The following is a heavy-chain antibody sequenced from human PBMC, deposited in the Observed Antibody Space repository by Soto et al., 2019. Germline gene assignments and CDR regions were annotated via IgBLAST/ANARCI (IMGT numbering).Heavy chain of an antibody. D-gene: IGHD2-15*01. V-gene: IGHV3-30*18. CDR3: AKDYGSGNLPTPLEY. CDR1: GFTFSSYG. CDR2: ISNDGSNK. J-gene: IGHJ4*01. Sequence: QVQLVESGGGVVQPGGSLRLSCAASGFTFSSYGMHCVRQAPGKGLEWVAVISNDGSNKYYAESVKGRFTISRDNSKNTLYLQMNSLRAEDTAVYYCAKDYGSGNLPTPLEYWGHGTLVPVSS.